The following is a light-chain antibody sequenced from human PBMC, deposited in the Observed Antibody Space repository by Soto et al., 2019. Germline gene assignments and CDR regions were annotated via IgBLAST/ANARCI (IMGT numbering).Light chain of an antibody. V-gene: IGKV3D-15*02. CDR3: QHYDTSPIT. Sequence: EIVMTQSPATLSVSPGERATLSCRASQSVSSNLAWYQQKPGQAPRLLIYGASTRATGIPDRFSGSGSGTDFTLTISRLAPEDFALYYCQHYDTSPITFGQGTRLEIK. CDR2: GAS. CDR1: QSVSSN. J-gene: IGKJ5*01.